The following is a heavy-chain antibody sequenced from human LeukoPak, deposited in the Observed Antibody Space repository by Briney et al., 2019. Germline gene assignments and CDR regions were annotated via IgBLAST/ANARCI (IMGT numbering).Heavy chain of an antibody. D-gene: IGHD6-13*01. CDR3: ARDFRITAAGTGYYYGMDV. Sequence: ASVKVSCKASGYTFTSYYMHWVRQAPGQGLEWMGIINPSGGSTSYAQKFQGRVTMTRDTSISTAYMELRRLRSDDTAVYYCARDFRITAAGTGYYYGMDVWGQGTTVTVSS. CDR1: GYTFTSYY. V-gene: IGHV1-46*01. CDR2: INPSGGST. J-gene: IGHJ6*02.